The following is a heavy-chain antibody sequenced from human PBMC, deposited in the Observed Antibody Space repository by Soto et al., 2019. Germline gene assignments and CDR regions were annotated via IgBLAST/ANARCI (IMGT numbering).Heavy chain of an antibody. CDR2: ISAYNGNT. V-gene: IGHV1-18*01. CDR3: AIDNAYDILTGYYSFDY. J-gene: IGHJ4*02. Sequence: ASVKVSCEDCGYTFTSYGISWVRQAPGQGLEWMGWISAYNGNTTYAQKLQGRVTMTTDTSTSTAYMELRSLRSDDTAVYYCAIDNAYDILTGYYSFDYWGQ. CDR1: GYTFTSYG. D-gene: IGHD3-9*01.